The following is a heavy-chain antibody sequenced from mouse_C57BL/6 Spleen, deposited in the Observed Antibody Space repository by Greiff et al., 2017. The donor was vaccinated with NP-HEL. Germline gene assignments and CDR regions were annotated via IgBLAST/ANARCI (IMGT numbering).Heavy chain of an antibody. J-gene: IGHJ2*01. CDR1: GYSITSGYY. V-gene: IGHV3-6*01. Sequence: ESGPGLVKPSQSLSLTCSVTGYSITSGYYWNWIRQFPGNKLEWMGYISYDGSNNYNPSLKNRISITRDTSKNQFFLKLNSVTTEDTATYYCARDEGAYYSNYGLDYWGQGTTLTVSS. CDR3: ARDEGAYYSNYGLDY. CDR2: ISYDGSN. D-gene: IGHD2-5*01.